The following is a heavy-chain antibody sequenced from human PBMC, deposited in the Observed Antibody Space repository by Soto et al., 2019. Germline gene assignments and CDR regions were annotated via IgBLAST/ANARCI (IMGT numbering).Heavy chain of an antibody. CDR2: IWYDGSNK. V-gene: IGHV3-33*01. CDR3: ARGLRRRYHFDY. D-gene: IGHD2-2*02. Sequence: QVQLVESGGGVVQPGRSLRLSCAASGFTFSSYGMHWVRQAPGKGLEWVAVIWYDGSNKYYADSVKGRFTISRDNSKNTLYLQMNSLRAEDTAVYYCARGLRRRYHFDYWGQGTLVTVSS. J-gene: IGHJ4*02. CDR1: GFTFSSYG.